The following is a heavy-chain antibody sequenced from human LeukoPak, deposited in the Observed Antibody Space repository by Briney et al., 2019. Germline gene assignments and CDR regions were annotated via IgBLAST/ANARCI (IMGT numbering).Heavy chain of an antibody. Sequence: GESLKISCKGSGYNFTTYWIGWVRQMPGKGLEWMGRIDPSDSYTNYSPSFEGHVTISADKSISTAYLQWSSLKASDTAMYYCARHDSGGDISPYWGQGTLVTVSS. CDR3: ARHDSGGDISPY. V-gene: IGHV5-10-1*01. J-gene: IGHJ4*02. CDR2: IDPSDSYT. CDR1: GYNFTTYW. D-gene: IGHD3-9*01.